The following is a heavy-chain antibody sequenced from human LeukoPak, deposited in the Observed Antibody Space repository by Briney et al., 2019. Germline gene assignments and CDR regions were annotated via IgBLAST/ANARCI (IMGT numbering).Heavy chain of an antibody. CDR2: INHSGST. CDR1: GGSFSGYY. V-gene: IGHV4-34*01. D-gene: IGHD2-2*02. J-gene: IGHJ5*02. Sequence: SETLSLTCAVYGGSFSGYYWSWIRKPPGKGLEWIGEINHSGSTNYNPSLKSRVTISVDTSKNQFSLKLSSVTAADTAVYYCARSSKGYCSSPSCYIGTDPWGQGTLVTVSS. CDR3: ARSSKGYCSSPSCYIGTDP.